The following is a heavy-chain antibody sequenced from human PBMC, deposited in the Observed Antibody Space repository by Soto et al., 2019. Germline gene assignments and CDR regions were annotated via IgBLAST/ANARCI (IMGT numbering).Heavy chain of an antibody. CDR2: IHGGGSGS. CDR1: GFTLSNHW. J-gene: IGHJ4*02. Sequence: QPVGSLRLSCAASGFTLSNHWMHWVRQAPGKGLVWVSSIHGGGSGSSYADSVEGRFTSTSDNAENTLHLQMNGLRGEDSAIYYCVRGTRDSSGYTRCFDYWGQGTLVTVSS. CDR3: VRGTRDSSGYTRCFDY. V-gene: IGHV3-74*01. D-gene: IGHD3-22*01.